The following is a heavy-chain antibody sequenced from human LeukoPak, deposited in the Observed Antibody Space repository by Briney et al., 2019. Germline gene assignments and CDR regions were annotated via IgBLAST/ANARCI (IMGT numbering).Heavy chain of an antibody. V-gene: IGHV3-11*04. CDR3: AKVEGYSSSPKYYYYYMDV. D-gene: IGHD6-6*01. CDR1: RVTVSSNY. CDR2: ISSSGSTI. J-gene: IGHJ6*03. Sequence: PGGSLRLSCAASRVTVSSNYMSWIRQAPGKGLEWVSYISSSGSTIYYADSVKGRFTISRDNAKNSLYLQMNSLRAEDTAVYYCAKVEGYSSSPKYYYYYMDVWGKGTTVTVSS.